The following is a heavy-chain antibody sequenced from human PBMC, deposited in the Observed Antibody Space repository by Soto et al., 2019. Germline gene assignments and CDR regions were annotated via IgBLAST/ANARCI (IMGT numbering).Heavy chain of an antibody. V-gene: IGHV4-31*03. CDR1: GGSISSGGYY. CDR2: IYYSGST. CDR3: ARAYSYGFRTEDNWFDP. J-gene: IGHJ5*02. Sequence: PSETLSLTCTVSGGSISSGGYYWSWIRQHPGKGLEWIGYIYYSGSTYYNPSLKSRVTISVDKSKNQFSLKLSSVTAADTAVYYCARAYSYGFRTEDNWFDPWGQGTLVTVSS. D-gene: IGHD5-18*01.